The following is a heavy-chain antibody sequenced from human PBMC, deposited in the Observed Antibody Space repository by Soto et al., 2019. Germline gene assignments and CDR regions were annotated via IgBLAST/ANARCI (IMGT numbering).Heavy chain of an antibody. D-gene: IGHD2-15*01. Sequence: GGSLRLSCAASGFTFSTYSMNWVRQAPGKGLEWVSYISSSSSTIFYTDSVKGRFTVSRDNAKNTLYLQMNSLRAEDAAVYYCAKDLVGSNADYYDYWGQGTLVTVS. CDR2: ISSSSSTI. V-gene: IGHV3-48*01. CDR3: AKDLVGSNADYYDY. CDR1: GFTFSTYS. J-gene: IGHJ4*02.